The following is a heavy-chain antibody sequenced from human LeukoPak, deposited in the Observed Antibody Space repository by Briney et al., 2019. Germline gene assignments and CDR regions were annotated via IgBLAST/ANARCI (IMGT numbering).Heavy chain of an antibody. CDR3: ARGASAHGDYFVY. CDR1: GFALDDYA. V-gene: IGHV3-9*01. Sequence: PGGSLRLSCAASGFALDDYAMHWVRQAPGKGQEWVSGISWNSDSIGYADSVKGRFTISRDNAKNSLYLQMISLRAEDTAVYYCARGASAHGDYFVYWGQGTLVTVSS. CDR2: ISWNSDSI. J-gene: IGHJ4*02. D-gene: IGHD4-17*01.